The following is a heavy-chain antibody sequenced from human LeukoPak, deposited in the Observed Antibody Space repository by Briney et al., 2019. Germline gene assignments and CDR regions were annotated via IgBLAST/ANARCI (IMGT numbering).Heavy chain of an antibody. CDR3: AREDSGLYYFDY. D-gene: IGHD5-12*01. CDR1: GGSISTYY. CDR2: IYYSGST. Sequence: SETLSLTCTVSGGSISTYYWSWIRQPPGKGLEWIGYIYYSGSTNYNPSLKSRVTISVDTSKNQFSLKLSSVTAADTAVYYCAREDSGLYYFDYWGQGTLVTVSS. J-gene: IGHJ4*02. V-gene: IGHV4-59*12.